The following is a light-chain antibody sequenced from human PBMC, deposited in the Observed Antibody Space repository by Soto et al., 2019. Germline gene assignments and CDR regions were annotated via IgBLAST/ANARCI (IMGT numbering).Light chain of an antibody. CDR3: QQYGGSPRT. Sequence: EIVLTQSPGTLSLSPGEGATLSCRASQSISSNFLAWYQQKRGQAPRLLIHGASNRATGIPARFSGSGSGTDFTLTITRLEPEDFAVYYCQQYGGSPRTFGQGTKGDIK. J-gene: IGKJ1*01. CDR1: QSISSNF. CDR2: GAS. V-gene: IGKV3-20*01.